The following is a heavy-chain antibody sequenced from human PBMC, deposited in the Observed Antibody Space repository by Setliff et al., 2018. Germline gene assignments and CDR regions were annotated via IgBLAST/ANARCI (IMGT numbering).Heavy chain of an antibody. J-gene: IGHJ6*03. CDR1: GGTFSSYG. D-gene: IGHD5-18*01. V-gene: IGHV1-69*05. CDR3: AREGVDTRSSTDYRYYMDV. Sequence: EASVKVSCKASGGTFSSYGISWVRQAPGQGLDWMGGIIPIFGTANYAQKFQDRVTIITDESTSTAYMELSSLRTEDTAVYYCAREGVDTRSSTDYRYYMDVWGKGTTVTVSS. CDR2: IIPIFGTA.